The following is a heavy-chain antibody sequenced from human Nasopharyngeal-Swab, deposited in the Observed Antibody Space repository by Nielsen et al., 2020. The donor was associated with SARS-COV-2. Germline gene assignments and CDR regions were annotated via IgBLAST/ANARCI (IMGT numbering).Heavy chain of an antibody. CDR2: ISAYNGNT. Sequence: ASVKVSCKASGYTFTSYGISWVRQAPGQGLEWMGWISAYNGNTNYAQKLQGRVTMTTDTSTSTAYMEPRSLRSDDTAVYYCARDPADKLLWFGEPWDYWGQGTLVTVSS. D-gene: IGHD3-10*01. CDR1: GYTFTSYG. V-gene: IGHV1-18*04. CDR3: ARDPADKLLWFGEPWDY. J-gene: IGHJ4*02.